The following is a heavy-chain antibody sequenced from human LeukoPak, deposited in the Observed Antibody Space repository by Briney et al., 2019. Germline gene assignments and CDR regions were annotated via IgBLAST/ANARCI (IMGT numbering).Heavy chain of an antibody. CDR1: GFTFSDYY. D-gene: IGHD3-22*01. CDR2: ISSSGSTI. CDR3: ARDHAYYYGSSGYYGYDY. V-gene: IGHV3-11*01. J-gene: IGHJ4*02. Sequence: PGGSLRLSCAASGFTFSDYYMSWIRQAPGKGLEWVSYISSSGSTIYYADSVKGRFTISRDNAKNSLYLQMNSLRAEDTAVYYCARDHAYYYGSSGYYGYDYWGQGTLVTVSS.